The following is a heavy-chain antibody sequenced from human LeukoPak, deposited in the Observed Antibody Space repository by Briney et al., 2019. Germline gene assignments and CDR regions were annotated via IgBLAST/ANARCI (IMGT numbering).Heavy chain of an antibody. CDR2: INHSGST. J-gene: IGHJ4*02. CDR1: GGSISSSSYY. V-gene: IGHV4-39*01. CDR3: ARQPVADSGSYYVFDY. Sequence: PSETLSLTCTVSGGSISSSSYYWGWIRQPPGKGLEWIEEINHSGSTNYNPSLKSRVTISVDTSKNQFSLKLSSVTAADTAVYYCARQPVADSGSYYVFDYWGQGTLVTVSS. D-gene: IGHD3-10*01.